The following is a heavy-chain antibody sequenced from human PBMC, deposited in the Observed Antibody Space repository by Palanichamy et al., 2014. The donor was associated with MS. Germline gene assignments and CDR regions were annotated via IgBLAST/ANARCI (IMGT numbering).Heavy chain of an antibody. Sequence: QLQLQETGSGLVQPSQTLSLTCGVSGGSVSSVGYSWSWIRQPPGKGLEWIGYIYHTGSTYYNPSLKSRVTISMDKSKNEFSLNLSLVTAADMAVYYCARENRGDLWFDPWGQGTLVIVSS. CDR3: ARENRGDLWFDP. V-gene: IGHV4-30-2*01. J-gene: IGHJ5*02. CDR1: GGSVSSVGYS. D-gene: IGHD3-10*01. CDR2: IYHTGST.